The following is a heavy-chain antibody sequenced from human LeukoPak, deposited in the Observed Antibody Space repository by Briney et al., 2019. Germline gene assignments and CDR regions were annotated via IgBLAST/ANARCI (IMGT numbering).Heavy chain of an antibody. CDR3: ARDLSSGSYYGN. CDR2: INPNSGGT. V-gene: IGHV1-2*06. Sequence: ASVKVSCKASGYTFTGYYMHRVRQAPGQGLEWMGRINPNSGGTNYAQKIQGRVTMTRDTSISTAYMELSRLRSDDTAVYYCARDLSSGSYYGNWGQGTLVTVSS. J-gene: IGHJ4*02. D-gene: IGHD1-26*01. CDR1: GYTFTGYY.